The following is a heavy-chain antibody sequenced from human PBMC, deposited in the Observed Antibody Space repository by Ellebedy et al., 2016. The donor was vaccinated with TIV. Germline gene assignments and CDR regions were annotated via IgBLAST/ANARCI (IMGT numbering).Heavy chain of an antibody. Sequence: ASVKVSCXASGYTFTGHYIHWVRQAPGQGLEWMGWIIPNSGGTQYAQKFHGRVTMSRDTSISTAYMELSRLRSDDTAVYYCARDAGYGGSSFDPWGQGTLVTVSS. J-gene: IGHJ5*02. V-gene: IGHV1-2*02. CDR2: IIPNSGGT. D-gene: IGHD4-23*01. CDR3: ARDAGYGGSSFDP. CDR1: GYTFTGHY.